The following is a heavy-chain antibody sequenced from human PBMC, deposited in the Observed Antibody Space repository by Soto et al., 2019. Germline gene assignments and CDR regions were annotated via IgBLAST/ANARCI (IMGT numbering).Heavy chain of an antibody. V-gene: IGHV3-23*01. J-gene: IGHJ4*02. D-gene: IGHD2-15*01. Sequence: GGSLRLSCAASGFTFSNAWMNWVRQAPGKGLEWISAISGSGGSTYYADSVKGRFTISRDNSKNTLYLQMNSLRAEDTAVYYCAKDELYCSGGSCYRLPYDYWGQGTLVTVSS. CDR2: ISGSGGST. CDR3: AKDELYCSGGSCYRLPYDY. CDR1: GFTFSNAW.